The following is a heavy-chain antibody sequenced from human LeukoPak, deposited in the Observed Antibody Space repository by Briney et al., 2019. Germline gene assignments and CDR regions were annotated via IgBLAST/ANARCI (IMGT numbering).Heavy chain of an antibody. CDR1: GFSFSSYS. Sequence: GGSLRLSCAASGFSFSSYSMNWVRQAPGKGLEWVSYISSSTSTIDYADSVKGRFTISRDNAKNSLYLQMNSLRDEDTAVYYCARTSYYGSGTYYPVVDSWGQGTLVTVSS. V-gene: IGHV3-48*02. D-gene: IGHD3-10*01. J-gene: IGHJ4*02. CDR3: ARTSYYGSGTYYPVVDS. CDR2: ISSSTSTI.